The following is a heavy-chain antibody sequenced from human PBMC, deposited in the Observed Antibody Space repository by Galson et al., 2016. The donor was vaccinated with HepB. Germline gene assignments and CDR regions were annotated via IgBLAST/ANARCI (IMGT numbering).Heavy chain of an antibody. CDR3: ARDPGGEEVATTNYFDY. CDR1: GYTFTSNF. D-gene: IGHD5-24*01. V-gene: IGHV1-46*01. Sequence: SVKVSCKASGYTFTSNFMHWVRQAPGQGLEWMGIINPSGGGTSYAQQFQGRVTMTRDTSTSTVYMEVSSLRSEDTAVYYCARDPGGEEVATTNYFDYWGQGTLVTVSS. CDR2: INPSGGGT. J-gene: IGHJ4*02.